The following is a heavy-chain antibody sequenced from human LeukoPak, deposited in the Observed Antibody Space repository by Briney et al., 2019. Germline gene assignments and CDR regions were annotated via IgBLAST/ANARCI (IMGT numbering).Heavy chain of an antibody. CDR2: IYYSGST. CDR1: GGSISSYY. CDR3: ARVDPYSSGWKNAFDI. V-gene: IGHV4-59*01. J-gene: IGHJ3*02. Sequence: SETLSLTCTVSGGSISSYYWSWIRQPPGKGLEWIGYIYYSGSTNYNPSLKTRVTISVDTSKNQFSLKLSSVTAADTAVYYCARVDPYSSGWKNAFDIWGQGTMVTVSS. D-gene: IGHD6-19*01.